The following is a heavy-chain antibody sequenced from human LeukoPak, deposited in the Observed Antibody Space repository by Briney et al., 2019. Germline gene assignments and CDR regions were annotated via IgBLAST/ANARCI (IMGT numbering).Heavy chain of an antibody. D-gene: IGHD3-22*01. CDR2: IYYSGST. V-gene: IGHV4-31*03. CDR1: GGSISSRGYY. J-gene: IGHJ4*02. Sequence: PSETLSLTCTVSGGSISSRGYYWSWIRQHPGKGLEWIGYIYYSGSTYYNPSLKSRVTISVDTSKNQFSLKLSSVTAADTAVYYCARAPSQHYYYDSSGNRVFDYWGQGTLVTVSS. CDR3: ARAPSQHYYYDSSGNRVFDY.